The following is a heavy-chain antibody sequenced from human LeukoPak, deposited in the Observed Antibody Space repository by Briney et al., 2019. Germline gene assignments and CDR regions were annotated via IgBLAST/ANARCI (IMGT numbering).Heavy chain of an antibody. J-gene: IGHJ4*02. CDR3: ARDGTSTDDY. V-gene: IGHV1-18*01. CDR2: ISGNNDNP. Sequence: ASVKVSCKASGYTFSNFGISWVRQAPGQGLEWMGWISGNNDNPNYGQNFQGRFTVTSDSFTSTAYMELRNLRSDDTAVYYCARDGTSTDDYWGQGTLVTVSS. CDR1: GYTFSNFG. D-gene: IGHD2-2*01.